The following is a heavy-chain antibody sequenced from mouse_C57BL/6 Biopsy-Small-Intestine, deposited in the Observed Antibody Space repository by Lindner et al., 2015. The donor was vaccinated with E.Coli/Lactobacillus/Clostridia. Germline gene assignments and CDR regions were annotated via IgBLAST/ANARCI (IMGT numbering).Heavy chain of an antibody. D-gene: IGHD2-3*01. CDR2: ISSGSSTI. J-gene: IGHJ2*01. CDR3: ARRSLDGYYFDY. CDR1: GFTFSDYG. V-gene: IGHV5-17*01. Sequence: VQLQESGGGLVKPGGSLKLSCAASGFTFSDYGMHWVRQAPEKGLEWVAYISSGSSTIYYADTVKGRFTNSRDNAKNTLFLQMTSLRSEDTAMYYCARRSLDGYYFDYWGQGTTLTVSS.